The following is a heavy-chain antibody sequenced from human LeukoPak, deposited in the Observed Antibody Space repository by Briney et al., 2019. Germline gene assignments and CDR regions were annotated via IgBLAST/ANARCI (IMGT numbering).Heavy chain of an antibody. CDR2: IYSSGST. Sequence: SGTLSLTCTVSGGSISSYYWSWIRRPPGKGLEWIGYIYSSGSTNYNPSLKSRLTISVDASKNQFSLKLTSVTAADTAVYYCARAYYYGSGSYGLDYWGQGTLVTVSS. J-gene: IGHJ4*02. CDR3: ARAYYYGSGSYGLDY. CDR1: GGSISSYY. D-gene: IGHD3-10*01. V-gene: IGHV4-59*01.